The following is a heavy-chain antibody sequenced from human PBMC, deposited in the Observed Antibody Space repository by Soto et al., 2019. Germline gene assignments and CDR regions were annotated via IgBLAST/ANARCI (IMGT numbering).Heavy chain of an antibody. V-gene: IGHV1-58*01. CDR1: GFTFTRSA. J-gene: IGHJ4*02. Sequence: QMQLVQSGPEVKKPGTSVKVYCKASGFTFTRSAVQWVRQARGQRLEWIGWIVVGSGNTDYAQKFQERVTITRDMSTSTAYMELSSLRSEDTAVYYCAAGDSQYYYDSSGYYMPGGYWDQGTLVTVSS. CDR2: IVVGSGNT. CDR3: AAGDSQYYYDSSGYYMPGGY. D-gene: IGHD3-22*01.